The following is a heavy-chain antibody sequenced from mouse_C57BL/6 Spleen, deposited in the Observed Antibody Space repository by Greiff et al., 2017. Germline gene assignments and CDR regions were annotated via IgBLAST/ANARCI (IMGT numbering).Heavy chain of an antibody. CDR1: GYTFTSYW. D-gene: IGHD2-5*01. V-gene: IGHV1-50*01. CDR2: IDPSDSYT. J-gene: IGHJ2*01. Sequence: QVQLQQPGAELVKPGASVKLSCKASGYTFTSYWMQWVKQRPGQGLEWIGEIDPSDSYTNYNQKFKGKATLTVDTSSSTAYMQLSSLTSEDSAVYYCARRKDSNGYWGQGTTLTVSS. CDR3: ARRKDSNGY.